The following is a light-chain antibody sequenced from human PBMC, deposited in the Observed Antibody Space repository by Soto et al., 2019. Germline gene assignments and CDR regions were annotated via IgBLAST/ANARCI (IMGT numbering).Light chain of an antibody. CDR1: QSVLKSSNSKNH. J-gene: IGKJ2*01. V-gene: IGKV4-1*01. CDR2: WAS. CDR3: QKYYSTPYT. Sequence: DIVMTQSPDSLAVSLGERATINCKSSQSVLKSSNSKNHLAWYQQKPGQPPKLHIYWASTRDSGVPDRFSGRGSGKDFALNFGSLQAEDLAVYYCQKYYSTPYTFGEGTKLEIK.